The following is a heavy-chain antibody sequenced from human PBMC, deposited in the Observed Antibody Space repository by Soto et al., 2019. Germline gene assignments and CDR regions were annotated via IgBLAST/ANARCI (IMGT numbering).Heavy chain of an antibody. J-gene: IGHJ6*03. Sequence: QVQLVQSGAEVKKPGASVKVSCKASGYTFTSYAMHWVRQAPGQRLEWMGWINAGNGNTKYSQNFQGRVTITRDTSATTAYMELISLRSEDSAVYYCTRNYYGSGTSYSADNYYYMDVWGKGTTVTVSS. CDR1: GYTFTSYA. D-gene: IGHD3-10*01. CDR3: TRNYYGSGTSYSADNYYYMDV. V-gene: IGHV1-3*01. CDR2: INAGNGNT.